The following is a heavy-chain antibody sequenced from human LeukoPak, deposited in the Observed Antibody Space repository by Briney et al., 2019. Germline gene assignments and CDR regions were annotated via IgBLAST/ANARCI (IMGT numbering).Heavy chain of an antibody. CDR1: GYTFTSYY. CDR3: ARDPLGYCSGGSCYSFKYGYFDY. CDR2: INPSGGST. D-gene: IGHD2-15*01. Sequence: ASVKVSCKASGYTFTSYYMHWVRQAPGQGLEWMGIINPSGGSTSYAQKFQGRVTMTRDTSTSTIYMELSSLRSEDTAVYYCARDPLGYCSGGSCYSFKYGYFDYWGQGTLVTVSS. V-gene: IGHV1-46*01. J-gene: IGHJ4*02.